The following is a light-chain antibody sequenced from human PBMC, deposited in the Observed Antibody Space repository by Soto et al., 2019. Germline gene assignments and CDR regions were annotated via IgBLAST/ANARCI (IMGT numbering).Light chain of an antibody. V-gene: IGKV3-20*01. CDR1: QSVSSSY. CDR2: GAS. CDR3: QQYDSSSPT. J-gene: IGKJ2*01. Sequence: DIVLTQSPGTLSLSPGERAALSCRASQSVSSSYLAWYQQKPGQAPRLLIYGASNRATGIPDRFSGSGSGTDFTLTISRLEPEDFATYYCQQYDSSSPTFGQGTKLEIK.